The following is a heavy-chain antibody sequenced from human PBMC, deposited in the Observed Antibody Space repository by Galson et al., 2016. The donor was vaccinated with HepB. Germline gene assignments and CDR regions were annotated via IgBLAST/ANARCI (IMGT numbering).Heavy chain of an antibody. J-gene: IGHJ3*02. CDR1: GFTFSTSG. D-gene: IGHD3-16*01. CDR3: ARDPPYDRYFVGSFDI. V-gene: IGHV3-30*03. CDR2: ISFDGDIK. Sequence: SLRLSCAASGFTFSTSGMHWVRQSPGKGLEWVALISFDGDIKSYADSVKGRFTISRDNSKNTVYLQMNSLRAEDTAIYYCARDPPYDRYFVGSFDIWGQGTMVTVSS.